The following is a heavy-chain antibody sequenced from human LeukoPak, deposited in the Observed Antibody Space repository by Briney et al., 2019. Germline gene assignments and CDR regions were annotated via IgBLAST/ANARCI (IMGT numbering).Heavy chain of an antibody. CDR1: GGSISGTLYY. J-gene: IGHJ4*02. Sequence: PSETLSLTCTVSGGSISGTLYYWGWIRQPPGKGPEWIGSIFYSGITYYNPSLQSRVTISVDASKSQFSLHLSSVTAADTALYYCARIIVVTSTDYFDSWGQGTLVTVSS. CDR3: ARIIVVTSTDYFDS. V-gene: IGHV4-39*01. CDR2: IFYSGIT. D-gene: IGHD2/OR15-2a*01.